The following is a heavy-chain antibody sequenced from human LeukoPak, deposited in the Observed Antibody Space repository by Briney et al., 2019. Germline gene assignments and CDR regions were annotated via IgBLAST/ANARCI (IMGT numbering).Heavy chain of an antibody. Sequence: PSETLSLTCAVYGGSFSGYYWSWIRQPPGKGLEWIGEINHSGSTNYNPSLKSRVTISVDTSKNQFSLKLSSVTAADTAVYYCARTYYDSSGYYPQHDYWGQGTLVTVSS. CDR3: ARTYYDSSGYYPQHDY. CDR2: INHSGST. CDR1: GGSFSGYY. J-gene: IGHJ4*02. D-gene: IGHD3-22*01. V-gene: IGHV4-34*01.